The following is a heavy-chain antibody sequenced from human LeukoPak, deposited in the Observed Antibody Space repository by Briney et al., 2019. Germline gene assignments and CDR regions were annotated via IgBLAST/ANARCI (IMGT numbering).Heavy chain of an antibody. V-gene: IGHV4-38-2*01. D-gene: IGHD2-2*01. J-gene: IGHJ6*03. CDR1: GYSISSGYY. Sequence: SETLSLTCAVSGYSISSGYYWGWIRPPPGKGLEWIGSIYHSGSTYYNPSLKSRVTISVDTSKNQFSLKLSSVTAADTAVYYCARLTYTSCYEGYCYYYYMDVWGKGTTVTASS. CDR3: ARLTYTSCYEGYCYYYYMDV. CDR2: IYHSGST.